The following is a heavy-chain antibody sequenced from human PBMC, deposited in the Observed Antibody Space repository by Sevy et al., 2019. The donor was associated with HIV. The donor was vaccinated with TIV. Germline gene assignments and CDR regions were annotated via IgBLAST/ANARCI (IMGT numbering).Heavy chain of an antibody. Sequence: GGSLRLSCAASGFTFSSYGMHWVRQAPGKGLEWVAVISYDGSNKYYADSVKGRFTISRDNSKNSLYLHMNSLRAEDTAVYYCARTSNWYGGFDYWGQRTLVTVSS. V-gene: IGHV3-30*03. CDR2: ISYDGSNK. J-gene: IGHJ4*02. D-gene: IGHD3-10*01. CDR1: GFTFSSYG. CDR3: ARTSNWYGGFDY.